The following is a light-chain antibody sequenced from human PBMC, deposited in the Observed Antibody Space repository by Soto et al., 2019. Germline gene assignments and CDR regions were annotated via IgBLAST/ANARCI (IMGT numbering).Light chain of an antibody. CDR3: CSSAGDSTWV. V-gene: IGLV2-23*02. CDR2: EVN. J-gene: IGLJ3*02. CDR1: SSDIGRYDR. Sequence: QSALTQPAPVSGSPGQSITISCTGTSSDIGRYDRVSWFQQQPGKAPQLTIYEVNRRPSGVSDRFSGSKCGNTAYLTISGVQAEDEADYYCCSSAGDSTWVFGGGTTLTVL.